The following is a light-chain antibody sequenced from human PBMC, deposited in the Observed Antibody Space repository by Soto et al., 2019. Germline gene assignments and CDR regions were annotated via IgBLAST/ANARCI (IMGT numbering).Light chain of an antibody. CDR3: SSYTTSGTLVV. V-gene: IGLV2-14*01. Sequence: QSALTQPASVSGSPGQSITISCTGTSSDVAGYNYVSWYQQHPGKPPKLVIYEVNGRPSGISDRFSGSKSGNTASLTISGLQAEDEADYYCSSYTTSGTLVVFGGGTKVTVL. CDR1: SSDVAGYNY. CDR2: EVN. J-gene: IGLJ2*01.